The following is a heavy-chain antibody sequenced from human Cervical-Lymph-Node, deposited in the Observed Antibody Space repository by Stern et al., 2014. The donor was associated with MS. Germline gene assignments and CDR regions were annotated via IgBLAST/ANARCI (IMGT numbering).Heavy chain of an antibody. J-gene: IGHJ3*01. CDR3: GRAYYSSNWFVGAVDV. V-gene: IGHV1-69*01. CDR1: GGTLGSYS. CDR2: VIPLYGTA. Sequence: QMQLVQYGAEVKKPGSSVKVSCKASGGTLGSYSINWVRQAPGQGLEWMGGVIPLYGTANYAQKFQGRVTITADGSTNTAYMELSSLKSEDTAVYYCGRAYYSSNWFVGAVDVWGQGTRVTVSS. D-gene: IGHD6-13*01.